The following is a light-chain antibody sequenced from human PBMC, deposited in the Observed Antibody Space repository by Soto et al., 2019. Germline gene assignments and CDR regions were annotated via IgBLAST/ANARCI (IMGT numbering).Light chain of an antibody. CDR1: QSVNTN. CDR2: GAS. V-gene: IGKV3-15*01. J-gene: IGKJ4*01. CDR3: QHDNHWPPGLT. Sequence: EIEMTHSPATLSVSPGERATLSCRASQSVNTNLAWYQQKPGQAPRLLIYGASTRAPGITARFSGSGSGTEFTLTVSSLPSEDFAMYYCQHDNHWPPGLTVGGENNVVV.